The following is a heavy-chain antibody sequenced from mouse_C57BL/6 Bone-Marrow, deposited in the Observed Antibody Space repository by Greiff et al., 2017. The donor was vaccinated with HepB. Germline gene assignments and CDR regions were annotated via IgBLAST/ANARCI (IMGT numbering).Heavy chain of an antibody. CDR1: GFSIKNTY. Sequence: EVQLQQSVAELVRPGASVKLSCTASGFSIKNTYMHWVKQRPEQGLEWIGRIDPANGNTKYAPKFQGKATITADTSSNTAYLQLSSLTSEDTAIYYCAGYGSSLYYFDYWGQGTTLTVSS. D-gene: IGHD1-1*01. V-gene: IGHV14-3*01. CDR3: AGYGSSLYYFDY. CDR2: IDPANGNT. J-gene: IGHJ2*01.